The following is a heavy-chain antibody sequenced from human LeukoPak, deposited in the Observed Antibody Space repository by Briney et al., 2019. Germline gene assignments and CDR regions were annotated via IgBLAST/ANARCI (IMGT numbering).Heavy chain of an antibody. D-gene: IGHD6-19*01. CDR1: GESFSDYY. Sequence: PSETLSLTCAVYGESFSDYYWSWIRQAPGKGLEWIGEINDSGSTNYNPSLKSRVTISVDTSKNQFSVKVTSVTAADTAVYYCARGLRDSTGWWGWFDPWGQGTLVTISS. CDR2: INDSGST. CDR3: ARGLRDSTGWWGWFDP. J-gene: IGHJ5*02. V-gene: IGHV4-34*01.